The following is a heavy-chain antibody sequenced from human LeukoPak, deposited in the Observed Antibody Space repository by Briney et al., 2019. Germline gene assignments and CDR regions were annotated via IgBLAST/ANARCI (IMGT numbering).Heavy chain of an antibody. CDR2: INTDGIST. V-gene: IGHV3-74*01. Sequence: GGSLRLSCAASGFTFSSYWMHWVRQAPGKGLVWVSRINTDGISTSYADSVKGRFTISRDNAKNTLYLQMNSLRAEDTAVYYCARVFGALGFDYWGQGTLVTVSS. D-gene: IGHD3-10*01. J-gene: IGHJ4*02. CDR1: GFTFSSYW. CDR3: ARVFGALGFDY.